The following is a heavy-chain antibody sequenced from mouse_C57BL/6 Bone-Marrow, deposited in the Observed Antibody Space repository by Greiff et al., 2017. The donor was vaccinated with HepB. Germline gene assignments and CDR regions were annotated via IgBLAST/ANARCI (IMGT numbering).Heavy chain of an antibody. CDR2: IYPGSGST. J-gene: IGHJ4*01. V-gene: IGHV1-55*01. CDR1: GYTFTSYW. D-gene: IGHD4-1*01. CDR3: ARELGRDAMDY. Sequence: VQLQQPGAELVKPGASVKMSCKASGYTFTSYWITWVKQRPGQGLEWIGDIYPGSGSTNYNEKFKSKATLTVDTSSSTAYMQLSSLTAEDSAVYYCARELGRDAMDYWGQGTSVTVSS.